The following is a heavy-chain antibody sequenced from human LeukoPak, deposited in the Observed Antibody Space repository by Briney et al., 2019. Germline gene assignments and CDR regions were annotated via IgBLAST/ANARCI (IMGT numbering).Heavy chain of an antibody. CDR1: GGSISSGGYY. CDR2: IYYSGST. J-gene: IGHJ4*02. V-gene: IGHV4-61*08. CDR3: ARDYGGNPLDY. D-gene: IGHD4-23*01. Sequence: SETLSLTCTVSGGSISSGGYYWSWIRQPPGKGLEWIGYIYYSGSTNYNPSLKSRVTISVDTSKNQFSLKLSSVTAADTAVYYCARDYGGNPLDYWGQGTLVTVSS.